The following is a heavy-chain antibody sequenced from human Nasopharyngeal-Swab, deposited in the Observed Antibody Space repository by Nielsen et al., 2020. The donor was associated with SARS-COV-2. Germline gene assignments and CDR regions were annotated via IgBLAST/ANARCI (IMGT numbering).Heavy chain of an antibody. J-gene: IGHJ4*02. Sequence: GGSLRLSCAASGFTFNTYHMSWVRQTPGKGLEWVAHINGDGREKYYVDSLKGRFTIPRDNAQNSLHLQMTSLGAEDTAVYYCARDRGYCANGGCYTVLDFWGQGTLVTVSS. CDR3: ARDRGYCANGGCYTVLDF. CDR2: INGDGREK. D-gene: IGHD2-8*01. CDR1: GFTFNTYH. V-gene: IGHV3-7*04.